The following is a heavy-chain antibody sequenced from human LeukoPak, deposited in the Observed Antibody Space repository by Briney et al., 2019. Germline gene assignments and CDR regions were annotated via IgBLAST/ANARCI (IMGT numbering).Heavy chain of an antibody. CDR3: AKDGRQWQTFYYGSGSANAFDI. CDR2: IYSDNT. CDR1: GFIFSNYA. Sequence: GGSLRLSCAATGFIFSNYAMSWVRQAPGKGLEWVSFIYSDNTHYSDSVKGRFTISRDNSKNTMYLQMRSLRAEDTAVYYCAKDGRQWQTFYYGSGSANAFDIWGQGTMVTVSS. D-gene: IGHD3-10*01. V-gene: IGHV3-66*03. J-gene: IGHJ3*02.